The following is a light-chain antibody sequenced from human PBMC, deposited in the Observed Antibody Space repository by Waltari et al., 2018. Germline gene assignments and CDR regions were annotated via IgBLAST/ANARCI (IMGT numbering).Light chain of an antibody. CDR1: SSDVGSYNL. J-gene: IGLJ2*01. V-gene: IGLV2-23*02. CDR2: EVI. Sequence: QSALTQPASVSGSPGQSITISCTGASSDVGSYNLVSWYQHHPGKAPKLMISEVIKRPSGVSTRFSGSKSGNTASLTISGLQAEDEAEYYCCSYARGSTLVFGGGTKVTVL. CDR3: CSYARGSTLV.